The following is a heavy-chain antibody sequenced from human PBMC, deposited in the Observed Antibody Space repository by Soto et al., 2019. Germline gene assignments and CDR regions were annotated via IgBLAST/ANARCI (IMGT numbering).Heavy chain of an antibody. J-gene: IGHJ4*02. CDR1: GYTFTSYG. D-gene: IGHD1-1*01. CDR3: ARGRYGDY. CDR2: ISAHNGNT. V-gene: IGHV1-18*01. Sequence: QVHLVQSGAEMKKPGASVKVSCKGSGYTFTSYGITWVRQAPGQGLEWMGWISAHNGNTDYAQKRQGRVTVTRDTSTSTADMELRSLRSDDTAVYYCARGRYGDYGGQGALVTVSS.